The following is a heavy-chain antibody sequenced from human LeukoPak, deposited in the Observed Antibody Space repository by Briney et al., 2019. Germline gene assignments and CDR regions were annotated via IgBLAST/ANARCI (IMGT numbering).Heavy chain of an antibody. J-gene: IGHJ6*04. CDR2: IYYSGST. V-gene: IGHV4-61*01. CDR1: GGSVSSGSYY. Sequence: SETLSLTCTVSGGSVSSGSYYWSWIRQPPGKGLEWIGYIYYSGSTNYNPSLKSRVIISVDTSKNQFSLKLSSMTAADTAVYYCARDYYGSGSFYYYYGMDVWGKGTTVTVSS. D-gene: IGHD3-10*01. CDR3: ARDYYGSGSFYYYYGMDV.